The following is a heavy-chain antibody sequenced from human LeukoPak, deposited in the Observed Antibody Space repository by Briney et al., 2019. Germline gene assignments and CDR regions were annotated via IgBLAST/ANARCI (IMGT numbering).Heavy chain of an antibody. CDR1: GFIFTNYA. J-gene: IGHJ3*02. V-gene: IGHV3-23*01. CDR3: ARELLRAFDI. D-gene: IGHD1-26*01. Sequence: GGTLRLSCAASGFIFTNYAMIWVRQAPGKGLEWVSSIRGNAVTTYYADSVKGRFTISRDNSKNTPYLQMNSLRAEDTAVYYCARELLRAFDIWGQGTMVTVSS. CDR2: IRGNAVTT.